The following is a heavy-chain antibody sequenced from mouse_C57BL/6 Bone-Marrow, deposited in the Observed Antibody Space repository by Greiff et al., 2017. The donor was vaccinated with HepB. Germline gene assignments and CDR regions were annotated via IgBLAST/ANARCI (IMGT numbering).Heavy chain of an antibody. CDR2: IDPSDSYT. CDR1: GYTFTSYW. CDR3: ARLGLWLREGLHWYFDV. D-gene: IGHD2-2*01. Sequence: QVQLQQPGAELVMPGASVKLSCKASGYTFTSYWMHWVKQRPGQGLEWIGEIDPSDSYTNYNQKFKGKSTLTVDKSSSTAYMQLSSLTSEDSAVYYCARLGLWLREGLHWYFDVWGTGTTVTVSS. J-gene: IGHJ1*03. V-gene: IGHV1-69*01.